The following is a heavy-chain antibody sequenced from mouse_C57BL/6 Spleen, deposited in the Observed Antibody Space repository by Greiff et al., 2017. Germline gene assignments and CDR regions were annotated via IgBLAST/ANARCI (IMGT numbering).Heavy chain of an antibody. D-gene: IGHD1-2*01. J-gene: IGHJ2*01. Sequence: DVKVVESGPELVKPGASVKISCKASGYSFTGYYMHWVKQSHGNILDWIGYIYPYNGVSSYNQKFKGKATLTVDKSSSTAYMELRSLTSEDSAVYYCARARDHRGGCDDWGKGTTLTVSS. V-gene: IGHV1-31*01. CDR1: GYSFTGYY. CDR3: ARARDHRGGCDD. CDR2: IYPYNGVS.